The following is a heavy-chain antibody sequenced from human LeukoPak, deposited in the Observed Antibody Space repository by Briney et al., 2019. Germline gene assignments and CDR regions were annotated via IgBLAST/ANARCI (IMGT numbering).Heavy chain of an antibody. CDR2: ISSSSSYI. Sequence: GGSLRLSCAASGFTFSSYSMNWVRQAPGKGLEWVSSISSSSSYIYYADSVKGRSTISRDNAKNSLYLQMNSLRAEDTAVYYCARDLVYYYYMDVWGKGTTVTVSS. CDR3: ARDLVYYYYMDV. J-gene: IGHJ6*03. V-gene: IGHV3-21*01. CDR1: GFTFSSYS.